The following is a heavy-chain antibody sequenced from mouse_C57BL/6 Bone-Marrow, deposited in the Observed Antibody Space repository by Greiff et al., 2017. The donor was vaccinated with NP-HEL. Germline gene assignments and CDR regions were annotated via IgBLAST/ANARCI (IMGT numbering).Heavy chain of an antibody. D-gene: IGHD1-1*01. CDR3: ARSDYGSSYFFFDY. CDR2: IYPGGGYT. Sequence: QVQLQQSGAELVRPGTSVKMSCKASGYTFTNYWIGWAKQRPGHGLEWIGDIYPGGGYTNYNEKFKGKATLTADKSSSTAYMQFSSLTSEDSAIYYCARSDYGSSYFFFDYWGQGTTLTVSS. V-gene: IGHV1-63*01. CDR1: GYTFTNYW. J-gene: IGHJ2*01.